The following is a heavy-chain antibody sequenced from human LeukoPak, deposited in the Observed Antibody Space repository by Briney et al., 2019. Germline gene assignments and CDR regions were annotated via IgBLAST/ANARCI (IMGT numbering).Heavy chain of an antibody. CDR1: GGSFSGYY. V-gene: IGHV4-34*01. J-gene: IGHJ5*02. Sequence: PSETLSLTCAVYGGSFSGYYWSWIRQPPGKGLEWIGEINHSGSTNYNPSLKSRVTISVDTSKNQFSLKLSSLTAADTAVYYCARGVMGYSGYDHNWFDTWGQGTLVTVSS. CDR3: ARGVMGYSGYDHNWFDT. CDR2: INHSGST. D-gene: IGHD5-12*01.